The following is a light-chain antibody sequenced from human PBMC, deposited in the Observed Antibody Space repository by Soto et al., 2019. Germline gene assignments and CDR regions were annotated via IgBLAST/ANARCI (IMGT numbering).Light chain of an antibody. J-gene: IGKJ5*01. V-gene: IGKV1-13*02. CDR1: QGISRA. Sequence: AIQLTQSPSSLSASVGDRVTITCRASQGISRALAWFQQKPGKAPKLLIYDASSLESGVPSRFSGSGSGTEFTLTISSLQPEDFATYYCQQFNSYPLITFGQGTRLEIK. CDR3: QQFNSYPLIT. CDR2: DAS.